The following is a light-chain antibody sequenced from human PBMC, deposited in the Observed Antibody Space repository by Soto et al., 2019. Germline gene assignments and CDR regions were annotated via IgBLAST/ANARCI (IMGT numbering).Light chain of an antibody. CDR1: SSNIGSEY. Sequence: QAVVTQPPSASGTPGQRVTISCSGSSSNIGSEYVVWYQHLPGTAPKLLIYRNNQRPSGVPDRFAGSKSGTSASLVISGLRSEDEADYYCAARDDSLSGHWVFGGGTKLTVL. J-gene: IGLJ3*02. V-gene: IGLV1-47*01. CDR2: RNN. CDR3: AARDDSLSGHWV.